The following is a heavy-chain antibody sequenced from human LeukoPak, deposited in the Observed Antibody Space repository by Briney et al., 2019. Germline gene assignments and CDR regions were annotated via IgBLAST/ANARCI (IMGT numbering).Heavy chain of an antibody. CDR3: ARLFSFWTSMTRNNWFDP. CDR2: IYYSGST. D-gene: IGHD3/OR15-3a*01. V-gene: IGHV4-31*03. J-gene: IGHJ5*02. CDR1: GGSISSDGYY. Sequence: SETLSLTCTVSGGSISSDGYYWSWIRQHPGKGLEWIGYIYYSGSTYYNPSLKSRVTISVDTSKNQFSLKLSSVTAADTAVYYCARLFSFWTSMTRNNWFDPWGQGTLVTVSS.